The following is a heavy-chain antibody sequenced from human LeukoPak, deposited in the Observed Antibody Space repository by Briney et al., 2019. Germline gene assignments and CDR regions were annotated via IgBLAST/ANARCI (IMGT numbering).Heavy chain of an antibody. D-gene: IGHD6-13*01. CDR3: ARTSGVSAAGPPYYFDY. Sequence: GAPVKVSCKASGYTFHNYGISWVRQAPGQGHEWMGWISPYSGSTDYTERLQGRVTMTTDTSTTTAFMEPRSLRSDDTAVYYCARTSGVSAAGPPYYFDYWGQGTLVTVSS. CDR1: GYTFHNYG. V-gene: IGHV1-18*01. CDR2: ISPYSGST. J-gene: IGHJ4*02.